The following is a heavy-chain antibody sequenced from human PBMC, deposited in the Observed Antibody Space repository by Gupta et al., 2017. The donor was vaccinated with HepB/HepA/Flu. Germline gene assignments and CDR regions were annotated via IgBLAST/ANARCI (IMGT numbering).Heavy chain of an antibody. CDR2: INRDAGKT. D-gene: IGHD3-10*02. J-gene: IGHJ4*02. Sequence: EVQLLESGGGLLQPGGSMRLSCAASGFTFSRFDINWVRQAPGKGLEWVSGINRDAGKTHYADFVKGRFTISRDNSRNTLSLQMTSLRVEDTAVYYCAKALASVRMFYFDSWGQGTLVTGS. CDR1: GFTFSRFD. CDR3: AKALASVRMFYFDS. V-gene: IGHV3-23*01.